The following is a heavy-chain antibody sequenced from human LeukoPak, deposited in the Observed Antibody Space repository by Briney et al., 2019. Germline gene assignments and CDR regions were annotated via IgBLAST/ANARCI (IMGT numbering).Heavy chain of an antibody. Sequence: PGGSLRLSCAASGFTFTTYWINWVRQAPGKGLEWVAVINQDGSEKYYVDSVKGRFTISRDNAKNSLYLQMNRLRAEDTAVYYCARDFRNAGDYWGQGTLVTVSS. V-gene: IGHV3-7*01. CDR2: INQDGSEK. CDR1: GFTFTTYW. J-gene: IGHJ4*02. CDR3: ARDFRNAGDY.